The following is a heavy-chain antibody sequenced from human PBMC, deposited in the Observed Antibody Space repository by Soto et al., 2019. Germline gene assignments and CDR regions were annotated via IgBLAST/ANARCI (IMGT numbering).Heavy chain of an antibody. CDR3: AKPLLKLVAAASVAY. V-gene: IGHV3-23*01. CDR2: ISGSGGST. Sequence: SGGSLRLSCAASGFTFSSYAMSWVRQAPGKGLEWVSAISGSGGSTYYADSVKGRFTISRDNSKNTLYLQMNSLRAEDTAVYYCAKPLLKLVAAASVAYRGQAPLVTRSS. J-gene: IGHJ4*02. D-gene: IGHD2-15*01. CDR1: GFTFSSYA.